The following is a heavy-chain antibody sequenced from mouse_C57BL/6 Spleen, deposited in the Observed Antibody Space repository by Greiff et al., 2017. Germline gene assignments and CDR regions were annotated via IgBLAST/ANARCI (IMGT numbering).Heavy chain of an antibody. CDR3: ARAYGSNLDYAMDY. CDR1: GYTFTSYW. D-gene: IGHD1-1*01. V-gene: IGHV1-74*01. Sequence: QVQLQQPGAELVKPGASVKVSCKASGYTFTSYWMHWVKQRPGQGLEWIGRIHPSDSDTNYNQKFKGKATLTVDKSSSTAYMQLSSLTSEDSAVXYCARAYGSNLDYAMDYWGQGTSVTVSA. J-gene: IGHJ4*01. CDR2: IHPSDSDT.